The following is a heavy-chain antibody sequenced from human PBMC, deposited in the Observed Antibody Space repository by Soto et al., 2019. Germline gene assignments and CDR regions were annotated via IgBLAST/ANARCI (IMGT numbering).Heavy chain of an antibody. V-gene: IGHV4-59*01. D-gene: IGHD5-12*01. CDR3: ARGPIEYSGYADY. J-gene: IGHJ4*02. CDR2: IYYSGST. CDR1: GGSISSYY. Sequence: QVQLQESGPGLVKPSETLSLTCTVSGGSISSYYWSWIRQPPGKGLEWIGYIYYSGSTNYNPSLKSRVTISVDTSKNQFSLKLSSATAADTAVYYCARGPIEYSGYADYWGQGTLVTVSS.